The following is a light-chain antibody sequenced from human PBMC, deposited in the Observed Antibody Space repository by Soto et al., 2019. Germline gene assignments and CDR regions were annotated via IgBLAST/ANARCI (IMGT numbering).Light chain of an antibody. V-gene: IGLV1-51*01. CDR2: DNN. Sequence: QYVRRQPPSVSAAPGHKVTISCSGSSSNIGNNYVSWYQQLPGTAPKLLIYDNNKRPSGIPDRFSGSKSGTSATLGITGLQTGDEADYYCGTWDSSLSALYVFGTGTKVTVL. CDR3: GTWDSSLSALYV. J-gene: IGLJ1*01. CDR1: SSNIGNNY.